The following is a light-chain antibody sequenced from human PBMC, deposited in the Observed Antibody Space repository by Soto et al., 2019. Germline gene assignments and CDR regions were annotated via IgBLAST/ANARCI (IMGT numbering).Light chain of an antibody. CDR2: STI. Sequence: QAVVTQEPSFSVSPGRTVTLTCGLSSGSVSTSYYPSWYQQTLGQAPRTLIYSTITRSSGVPDRFSGSILGNKAALTITGAQADDESDYYCELYMGSGIWVFGGGTKLPVL. CDR1: SGSVSTSYY. CDR3: ELYMGSGIWV. V-gene: IGLV8-61*01. J-gene: IGLJ3*02.